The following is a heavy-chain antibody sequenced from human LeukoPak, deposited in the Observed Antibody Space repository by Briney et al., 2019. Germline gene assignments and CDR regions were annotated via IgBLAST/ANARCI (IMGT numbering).Heavy chain of an antibody. V-gene: IGHV3-74*01. Sequence: GGSLRRYCTASGFTLNNYWVDWVRQAPGNGLVWVSRIKTDGSAAYYADSVKGRFIISRDNAKNTVYLQMNSLRVEDTAVYHCARNPHGMDVWGQGTTVTVSS. J-gene: IGHJ6*02. CDR3: ARNPHGMDV. CDR2: IKTDGSAA. CDR1: GFTLNNYW.